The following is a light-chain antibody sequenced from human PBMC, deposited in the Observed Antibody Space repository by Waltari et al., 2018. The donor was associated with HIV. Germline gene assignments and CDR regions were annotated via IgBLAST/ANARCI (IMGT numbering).Light chain of an antibody. Sequence: SSELTQHPAVSVALARTVRLTCSGEGLRRYYASWYQQKPGQAPILVIYGKNNRPSGIPDRFSGSNSGNTASLTITGAQAEDEADYYCNFRDNSGNYVVFGGGTRLTVL. CDR3: NFRDNSGNYVV. CDR2: GKN. J-gene: IGLJ2*01. V-gene: IGLV3-19*01. CDR1: GLRRYY.